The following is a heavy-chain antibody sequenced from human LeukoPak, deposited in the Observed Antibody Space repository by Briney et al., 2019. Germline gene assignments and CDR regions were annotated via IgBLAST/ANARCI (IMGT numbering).Heavy chain of an antibody. D-gene: IGHD5-18*01. Sequence: SQTLSLTCIVPGGSISSDTYYWSWIRHPAGKGLDWIGRIHASGSTNYNPSLRGRFSISVDTSKNQFSLHLSSVTAADTAVYFCARDTTMINNYYYYPDVWGKGTTVTVSS. CDR1: GGSISSDTYY. J-gene: IGHJ6*03. CDR2: IHASGST. V-gene: IGHV4-61*02. CDR3: ARDTTMINNYYYYPDV.